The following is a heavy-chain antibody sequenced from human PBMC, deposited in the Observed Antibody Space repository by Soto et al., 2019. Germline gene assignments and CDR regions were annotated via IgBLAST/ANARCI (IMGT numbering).Heavy chain of an antibody. CDR3: ARDRGVRGGSGYQHYYYYYMDV. CDR2: ISSSSSYI. D-gene: IGHD3-3*01. CDR1: GFTFSSYS. V-gene: IGHV3-21*01. Sequence: EVQLVESGGGLVKPGGSLRLSCAASGFTFSSYSMNWVRHAPGKGLEWFSSISSSSSYIYYADSVKGRFTISRDNAKNSLYLQMNSLRAEDTAVYYCARDRGVRGGSGYQHYYYYYMDVWGKGTTVTVSS. J-gene: IGHJ6*03.